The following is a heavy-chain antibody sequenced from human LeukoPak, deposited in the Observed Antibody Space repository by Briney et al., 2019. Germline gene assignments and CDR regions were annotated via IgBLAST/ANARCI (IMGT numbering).Heavy chain of an antibody. Sequence: GGSLRLSCAASGFTFSSYWMHWVRQAPGKGLVWVSRIKNDGSVTNYADSVKGRYTISRDNAKNTLYLQMNSLRAEDTAVYYCARYNAAAGDYWGQGTLVTVSS. D-gene: IGHD6-13*01. CDR2: IKNDGSVT. J-gene: IGHJ4*02. V-gene: IGHV3-74*01. CDR3: ARYNAAAGDY. CDR1: GFTFSSYW.